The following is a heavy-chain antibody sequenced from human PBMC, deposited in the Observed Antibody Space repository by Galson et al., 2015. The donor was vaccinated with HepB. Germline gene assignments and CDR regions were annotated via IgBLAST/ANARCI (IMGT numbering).Heavy chain of an antibody. V-gene: IGHV4-34*01. J-gene: IGHJ6*03. CDR2: INHSGSI. D-gene: IGHD3-3*01. CDR3: ASTLLFLEWSPRDHYMDV. CDR1: GGPFNAYY. Sequence: ETLSLTCAVYGGPFNAYYWSWIRRPPGKGLEWIGEINHSGSINYNPSLKSRVTISVDMSKKQFSLKVSSVTAADTAVYYCASTLLFLEWSPRDHYMDVWGKGTTVTVSS.